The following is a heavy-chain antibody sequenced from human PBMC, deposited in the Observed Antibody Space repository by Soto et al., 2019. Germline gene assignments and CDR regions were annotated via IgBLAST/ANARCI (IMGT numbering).Heavy chain of an antibody. Sequence: EVQLVESGGGLVKPGGSLRLSCEASGFTFSSYSMNWVRQAPGKGLEWVSSISSSSSYIYYADSVKGRFTISRDNAKNSLYLQMNSLRAEDTAVYYCARVYYYGSGSYRHAIDYWGQGTLVTVSS. J-gene: IGHJ4*02. D-gene: IGHD3-10*01. CDR1: GFTFSSYS. CDR2: ISSSSSYI. CDR3: ARVYYYGSGSYRHAIDY. V-gene: IGHV3-21*01.